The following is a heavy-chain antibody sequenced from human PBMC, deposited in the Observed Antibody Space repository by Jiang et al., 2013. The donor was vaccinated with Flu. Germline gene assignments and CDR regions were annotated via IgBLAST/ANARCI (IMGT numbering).Heavy chain of an antibody. CDR3: ARDSFRDGYNGFDY. CDR2: ISSSSSYI. Sequence: RLSCAASGFTFSSYSMNWVRQAPRKGLEWVSSISSSSSYIYYADSVKGRFTISRDNAKNSLYLQMNSLRAEDTAVYYCARDSFRDGYNGFDYWGQGTLVTVSS. CDR1: GFTFSSYS. J-gene: IGHJ4*02. D-gene: IGHD5-24*01. V-gene: IGHV3-21*01.